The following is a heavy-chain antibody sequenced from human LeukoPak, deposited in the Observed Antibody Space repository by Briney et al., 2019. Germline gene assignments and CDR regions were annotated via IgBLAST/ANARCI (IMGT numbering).Heavy chain of an antibody. CDR1: GFTLSGYW. D-gene: IGHD2-8*02. CDR2: IDPDGITT. Sequence: GGSLRLSCAASGFTLSGYWMHWVRQAPGEGLAWVSRIDPDGITTNYADSVKGRFTTSRDNAKNTLYLQMNSLTAEDTALYYCTRVQAGRSGLMDVWGRGTTVTVSS. V-gene: IGHV3-74*01. J-gene: IGHJ6*01. CDR3: TRVQAGRSGLMDV.